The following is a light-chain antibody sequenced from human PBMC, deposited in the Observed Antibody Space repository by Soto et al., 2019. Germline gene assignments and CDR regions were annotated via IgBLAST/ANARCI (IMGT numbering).Light chain of an antibody. Sequence: EIVLTQSPGTLSLSPGERATLSCRASQSVSYYLAWYQQKPGQAPRLLIYDASSRATGVPDRFSGSGSGTDFTLTINSLQAEDVAVYYCQQYYSLPWTFGRGTKVEVK. J-gene: IGKJ1*01. V-gene: IGKV3-20*01. CDR2: DAS. CDR1: QSVSYY. CDR3: QQYYSLPWT.